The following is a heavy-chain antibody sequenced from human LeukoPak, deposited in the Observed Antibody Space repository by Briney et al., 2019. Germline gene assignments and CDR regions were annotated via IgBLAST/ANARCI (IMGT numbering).Heavy chain of an antibody. Sequence: PGGSLRLSCAASEFTFSSYAMSWVRQAPGKGLEWVSAISGSGGSTYYADSVKGRFTISRDNSKNTLYLQMNSLRAEDTAVYYCAKAQLHHYYYYYMDVWGKGTTVTVSS. CDR1: EFTFSSYA. J-gene: IGHJ6*03. CDR2: ISGSGGST. V-gene: IGHV3-23*01. D-gene: IGHD5-18*01. CDR3: AKAQLHHYYYYYMDV.